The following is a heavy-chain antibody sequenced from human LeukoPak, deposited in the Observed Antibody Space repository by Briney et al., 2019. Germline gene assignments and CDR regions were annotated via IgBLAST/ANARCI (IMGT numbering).Heavy chain of an antibody. V-gene: IGHV3-43*01. J-gene: IGHJ5*02. CDR2: VSWDGGST. Sequence: GGSLRLSCAASGFTFSSYGMHWVRQAPGKGLEWVSVVSWDGGSTYYADSVKGRFTISRDNSKNSLGLQMNSLRTEDTALYYCAKVATSNYYGSGSYLSAWGQGTLVTVSS. CDR3: AKVATSNYYGSGSYLSA. CDR1: GFTFSSYG. D-gene: IGHD3-10*01.